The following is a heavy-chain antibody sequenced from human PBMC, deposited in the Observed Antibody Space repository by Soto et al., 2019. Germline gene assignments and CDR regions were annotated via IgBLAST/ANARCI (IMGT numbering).Heavy chain of an antibody. J-gene: IGHJ6*02. CDR3: AKSSRLATITSRNYYYYGMEV. V-gene: IGHV3-30*18. CDR2: ISYDGSNK. Sequence: QVQLVESGGGVVQPGRSLRLSCAASGFTFSNYGMHWVRQAPGKGLEWVAVISYDGSNKYYADSVKGRFTISRDNSKNTLYLQMNSLRAEDTAVYYCAKSSRLATITSRNYYYYGMEVWGQGTTVTVSS. CDR1: GFTFSNYG. D-gene: IGHD5-12*01.